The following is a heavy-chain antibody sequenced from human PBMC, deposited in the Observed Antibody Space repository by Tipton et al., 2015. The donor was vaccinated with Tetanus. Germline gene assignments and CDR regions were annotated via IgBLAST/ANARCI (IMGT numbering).Heavy chain of an antibody. J-gene: IGHJ4*02. V-gene: IGHV4-39*07. D-gene: IGHD5-24*01. CDR3: ARGDGSTLHY. CDR1: GGSISSSSYY. CDR2: IYYSGST. Sequence: TLSLTCTVSGGSISSSSYYWGWIRQPPGKGLEWIGSIYYSGSTNYSPSLKSRVTISVDTSKNQFSLNLSSVTAADTAVYYCARGDGSTLHYWGQGTLVTVSS.